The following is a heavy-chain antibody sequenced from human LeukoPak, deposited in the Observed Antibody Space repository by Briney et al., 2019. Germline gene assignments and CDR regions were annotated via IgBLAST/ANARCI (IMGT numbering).Heavy chain of an antibody. CDR3: ARVFGSGSYWISSFDY. CDR2: IYPGDSDT. D-gene: IGHD3-10*01. V-gene: IGHV5-51*01. Sequence: GESLKIPCKASGYSFSHYWIGWVRQIPGKGLECMGVIYPGDSDTRYSPSFQGQVTISADKSISTAYLRWRSVKASDTAIYYCARVFGSGSYWISSFDYWGRGTLVTVS. J-gene: IGHJ4*02. CDR1: GYSFSHYW.